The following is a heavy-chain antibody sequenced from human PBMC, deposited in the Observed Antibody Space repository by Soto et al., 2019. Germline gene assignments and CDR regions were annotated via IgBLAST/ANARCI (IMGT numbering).Heavy chain of an antibody. CDR3: AKDSGYSGYDVYDYYYGMDV. D-gene: IGHD5-12*01. CDR2: TSYDGNNT. CDR1: GFTFSLYG. Sequence: LLVESGVGVVQPGRSLRLSCAASGFTFSLYGLHWVRQAPGKGLEWVAVTSYDGNNTYYADSLKGRFTISRDNSKNTLYLQMNSLRAEDTAVYYCAKDSGYSGYDVYDYYYGMDVWGQGTTVTVSS. V-gene: IGHV3-30*18. J-gene: IGHJ6*02.